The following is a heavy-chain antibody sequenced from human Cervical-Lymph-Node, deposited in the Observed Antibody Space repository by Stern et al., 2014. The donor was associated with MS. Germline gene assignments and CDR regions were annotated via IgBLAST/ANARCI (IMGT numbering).Heavy chain of an antibody. CDR1: EFTGSSNY. CDR3: ARVGLPMVRGTRSRWFDP. J-gene: IGHJ5*02. CDR2: IYSGGTT. Sequence: EVQLVESGGGLVQPGGSLRLSCAASEFTGSSNYMTRVRTAPGKVLERVSLIYSGGTTNYADSVKGRFTISRDNSKNTLYLQMNSLRAEDTAVYYCARVGLPMVRGTRSRWFDPWGQGTLVTVSS. D-gene: IGHD3-10*01. V-gene: IGHV3-66*02.